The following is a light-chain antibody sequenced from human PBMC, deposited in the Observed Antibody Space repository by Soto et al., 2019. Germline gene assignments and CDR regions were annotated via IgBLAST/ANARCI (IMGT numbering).Light chain of an antibody. CDR2: EVS. Sequence: QSVLTQPGSVYGSPEQSITISCTGTTSDVGGYNYVSWYQHHPGKAPKLMIYEVSDRPSGVSNRFSGSKSGNTASLSISGHQAEDEADHSCSSYTSSSTTYLFRPGTKVTVL. J-gene: IGLJ1*01. V-gene: IGLV2-14*01. CDR1: TSDVGGYNY. CDR3: SSYTSSSTTYL.